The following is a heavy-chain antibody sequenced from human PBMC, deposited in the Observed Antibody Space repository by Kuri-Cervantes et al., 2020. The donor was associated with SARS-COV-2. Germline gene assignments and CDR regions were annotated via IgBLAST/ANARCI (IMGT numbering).Heavy chain of an antibody. CDR3: ARASNDFWSGNYFDY. CDR1: GYTFTGYY. J-gene: IGHJ4*02. Sequence: ASVKVSCKAPGYTFTGYYMHWVRQAPGQGLEWMGWINPNSGGTNYAQKFQGRVTMTRDTSISTAYMELSRLRSDDTAVYYCARASNDFWSGNYFDYWGQGPLVTVSS. CDR2: INPNSGGT. D-gene: IGHD3-3*01. V-gene: IGHV1-2*02.